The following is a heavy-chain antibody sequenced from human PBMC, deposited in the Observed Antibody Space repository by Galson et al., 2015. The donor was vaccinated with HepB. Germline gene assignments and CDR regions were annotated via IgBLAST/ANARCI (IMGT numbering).Heavy chain of an antibody. J-gene: IGHJ4*01. D-gene: IGHD5-12*01. Sequence: SLRLSCAASGFTFSTYSMDWVRQAPGKGLEWVSSISSGGNHIYYADSVKGRFTISRDNAKNSLYLQMNSLRAEDTAVYYCARGVYSGYDPEYYFDYWGHGTLVTVSS. CDR1: GFTFSTYS. CDR2: ISSGGNHI. V-gene: IGHV3-21*01. CDR3: ARGVYSGYDPEYYFDY.